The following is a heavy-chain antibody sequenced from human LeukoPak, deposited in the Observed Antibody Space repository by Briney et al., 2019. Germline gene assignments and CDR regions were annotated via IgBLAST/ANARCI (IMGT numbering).Heavy chain of an antibody. Sequence: GESLRLSCEASGFSFSTYAMNWVRQVPEKGLEWVPTIGGSDDTTSYADSVKGRFTISSDYSKNTLYLQMNNLRAEDTAVYFCAKGLVFHDNYFDYWGQGTLVTVSS. V-gene: IGHV3-23*01. CDR1: GFSFSTYA. CDR2: IGGSDDTT. D-gene: IGHD5/OR15-5a*01. CDR3: AKGLVFHDNYFDY. J-gene: IGHJ4*02.